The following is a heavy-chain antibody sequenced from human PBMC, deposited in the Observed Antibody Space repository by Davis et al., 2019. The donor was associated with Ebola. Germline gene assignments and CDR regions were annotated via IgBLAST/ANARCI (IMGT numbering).Heavy chain of an antibody. V-gene: IGHV3-7*01. CDR2: IKQDGSEK. D-gene: IGHD4-11*01. CDR1: GFTFSSYW. Sequence: GESLKISCAASGFTFSSYWMSWVRQAPGKGLERVANIKQDGSEKYYVDSVKGRFTISRDNAKNSLYLQMNSLRAEDTAVYYCARDWGDYKSWYFDLWGRGTLVTVSS. J-gene: IGHJ2*01. CDR3: ARDWGDYKSWYFDL.